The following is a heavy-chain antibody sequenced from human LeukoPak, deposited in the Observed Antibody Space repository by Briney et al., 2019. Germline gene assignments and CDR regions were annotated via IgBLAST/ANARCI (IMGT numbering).Heavy chain of an antibody. CDR1: GFTFSSYA. V-gene: IGHV4-34*01. D-gene: IGHD3-10*01. J-gene: IGHJ5*02. CDR2: INHSGST. CDR3: ARGMTYYYGSGSYKWFDP. Sequence: GSLRLSCAASGFTFSSYAMSWVRQAPGKGLEWIGEINHSGSTNYNPSLKSRVTISVDTSKNQFSLKLSSVTAADTAVYYCARGMTYYYGSGSYKWFDPWGQGTLVTVSS.